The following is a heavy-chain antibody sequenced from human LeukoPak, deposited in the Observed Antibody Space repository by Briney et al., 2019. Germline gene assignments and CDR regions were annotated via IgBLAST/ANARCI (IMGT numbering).Heavy chain of an antibody. CDR2: IYPGDSDT. CDR1: GYSFTSYW. CDR3: ARSRITMVRGVIITSPYYYYGMDV. J-gene: IGHJ6*02. D-gene: IGHD3-10*01. Sequence: GESLKISCKGSGYSFTSYWIGWVRQMPGKGLEWMGIIYPGDSDTRYSPSFQGQVTISADKSICTAYLQWSSLKASDTAMYYCARSRITMVRGVIITSPYYYYGMDVWGQGTTVTVSS. V-gene: IGHV5-51*01.